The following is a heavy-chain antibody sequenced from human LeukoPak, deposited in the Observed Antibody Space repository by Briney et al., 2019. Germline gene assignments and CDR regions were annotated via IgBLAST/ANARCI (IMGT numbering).Heavy chain of an antibody. J-gene: IGHJ4*02. Sequence: GGSLRLSCAASGFTFSSYSMNWVRQAPGKGLEWVSYISSSSSTIYYADSVKGRFTISRDNAKNSLYLQMNSLRAEDTAVYYCAKGIPELKYSSSWAFDYWGQGTLVTVSS. CDR3: AKGIPELKYSSSWAFDY. CDR2: ISSSSSTI. V-gene: IGHV3-48*01. CDR1: GFTFSSYS. D-gene: IGHD6-13*01.